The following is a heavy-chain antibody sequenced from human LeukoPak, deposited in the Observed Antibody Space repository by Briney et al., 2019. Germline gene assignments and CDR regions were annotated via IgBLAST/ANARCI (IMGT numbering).Heavy chain of an antibody. CDR3: ASLPYYDILTGSVRDAFDI. Sequence: PGGSLRLSCAASGFTFSSYWMHWVRQAPGKGLVWVSRINSDGSSTSYADSVKGRFTISRDNAKNTLYLQMNSLRAEDTAVYYCASLPYYDILTGSVRDAFDIWGQGTMVTVSS. CDR1: GFTFSSYW. V-gene: IGHV3-74*01. J-gene: IGHJ3*02. CDR2: INSDGSST. D-gene: IGHD3-9*01.